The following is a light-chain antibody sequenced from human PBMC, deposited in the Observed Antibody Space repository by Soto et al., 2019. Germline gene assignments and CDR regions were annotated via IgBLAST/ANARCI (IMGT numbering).Light chain of an antibody. CDR1: ENLRTF. Sequence: EIVLTQSPATLSLSPGERATLSCRATENLRTFLAGYQQKAGQAPRLLIYDASNRATGIPDRFSGSGSGTDFTLTISNLEPEDSAVYYCQQRSIWPLTFGGGTKVDIK. V-gene: IGKV3-11*01. CDR3: QQRSIWPLT. CDR2: DAS. J-gene: IGKJ4*01.